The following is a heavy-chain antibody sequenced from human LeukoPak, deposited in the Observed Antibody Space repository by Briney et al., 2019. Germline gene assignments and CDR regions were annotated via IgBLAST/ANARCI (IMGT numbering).Heavy chain of an antibody. D-gene: IGHD5-18*01. CDR3: AAVLGGYSYGYFAFDI. V-gene: IGHV1-58*01. CDR1: GFTFTISV. Sequence: EASVTVSCKASGFTFTISVVQWVRQARGQRLEWIGWIVVGSGNTNYAQKFRERVTITRDMSTSTAYMELSSLRSEDTAVYYCAAVLGGYSYGYFAFDIWGQGTMVTVSS. J-gene: IGHJ3*02. CDR2: IVVGSGNT.